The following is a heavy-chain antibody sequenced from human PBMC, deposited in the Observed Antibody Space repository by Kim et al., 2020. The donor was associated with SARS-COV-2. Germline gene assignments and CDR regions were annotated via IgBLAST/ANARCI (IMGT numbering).Heavy chain of an antibody. V-gene: IGHV1-2*02. CDR2: INPNSGGT. J-gene: IGHJ6*02. D-gene: IGHD6-13*01. Sequence: ASVKVSCKASGYTFTGYYMHWVRQAPGQGLEWMGWINPNSGGTNYAQKFQGRVTMTRDTSISTAYMELSRLRSDDTAVYYCARSPRFVAAAGSYYYYYYGMDVCGQGTTVTVSS. CDR3: ARSPRFVAAAGSYYYYYYGMDV. CDR1: GYTFTGYY.